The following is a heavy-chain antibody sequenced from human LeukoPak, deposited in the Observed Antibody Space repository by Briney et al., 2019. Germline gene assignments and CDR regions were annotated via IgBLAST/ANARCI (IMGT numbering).Heavy chain of an antibody. Sequence: GASVKVSCKASGYTFTSYDINWVRQATGQGLEWMGWMSRNNGKTGYTQKFQGRVTMTRNTSISTAYMELSSLRSEDTAVYYCARGGHYYDSSGYQGYYMDVWGKGTTVTVSS. CDR3: ARGGHYYDSSGYQGYYMDV. CDR1: GYTFTSYD. V-gene: IGHV1-8*01. J-gene: IGHJ6*03. D-gene: IGHD3-22*01. CDR2: MSRNNGKT.